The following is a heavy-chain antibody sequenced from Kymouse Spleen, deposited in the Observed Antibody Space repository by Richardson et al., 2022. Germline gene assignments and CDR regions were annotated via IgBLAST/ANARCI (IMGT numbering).Heavy chain of an antibody. J-gene: IGHJ4*02. Sequence: QVQLVESGGGVVQPGRSLRLSCAASGFTFSSYGMHWVRQAPGKGLEWVAVISYDGSNKYYADSVKGRFTISRDNSKNTLYLQMNSLRAEDTAVYYCAKDSIVGAAYFDYWGQGTLVTVSS. D-gene: IGHD1-26*01. CDR3: AKDSIVGAAYFDY. CDR1: GFTFSSYG. CDR2: ISYDGSNK. V-gene: IGHV3-30*18.